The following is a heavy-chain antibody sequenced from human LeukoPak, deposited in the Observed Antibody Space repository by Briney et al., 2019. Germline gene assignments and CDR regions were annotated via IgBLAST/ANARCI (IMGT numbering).Heavy chain of an antibody. J-gene: IGHJ4*02. CDR3: ARRGIAAAGYDY. CDR1: GGSISSYY. Sequence: SETLSLTCTVSGGSISSYYWSWIRQPPGKGLEWIGYIYYSGTTNYNPSLKSRVTILVDTSKNQFSLNLSSATAADTAVYCCARRGIAAAGYDYWGQGTLVTVSS. D-gene: IGHD6-13*01. CDR2: IYYSGTT. V-gene: IGHV4-59*08.